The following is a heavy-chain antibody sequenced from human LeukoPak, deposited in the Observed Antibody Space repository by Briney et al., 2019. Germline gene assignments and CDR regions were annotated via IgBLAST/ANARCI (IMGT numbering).Heavy chain of an antibody. Sequence: SETLSLTCTVSGGSISSYYRSWIRQPAGKGLEWIGRIYTSGSTNYNPSLKSRVTMSVDTSKNQFSLKLSSVTAADTAVYYCARGSHSQLYYYYGMDVWGQGTTVTVSS. CDR3: ARGSHSQLYYYYGMDV. CDR2: IYTSGST. V-gene: IGHV4-4*07. J-gene: IGHJ6*02. CDR1: GGSISSYY. D-gene: IGHD2-2*01.